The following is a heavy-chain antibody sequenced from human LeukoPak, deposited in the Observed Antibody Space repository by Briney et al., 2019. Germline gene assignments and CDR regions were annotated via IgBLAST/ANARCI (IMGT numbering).Heavy chain of an antibody. V-gene: IGHV4-59*01. D-gene: IGHD6-13*01. Sequence: SETLSLTCSVSSGPISSNYWSWIPQPPGKGREGFGNIYYSGSTHYNPSLKSLVTISVGTSKNQFSLKLSSVTAADPAVYYCESVQQQLLPFDYWGPGIIVTVSS. J-gene: IGHJ4*02. CDR3: ESVQQQLLPFDY. CDR2: IYYSGST. CDR1: SGPISSNY.